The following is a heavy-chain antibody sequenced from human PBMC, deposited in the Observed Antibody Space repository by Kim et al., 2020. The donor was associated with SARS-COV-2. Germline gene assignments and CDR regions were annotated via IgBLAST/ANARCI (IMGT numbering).Heavy chain of an antibody. J-gene: IGHJ4*02. CDR1: GFTFSSYG. CDR2: ISYDGSNK. Sequence: GGSLRLSCAASGFTFSSYGMHWVRQAPGKGLEWVAVISYDGSNKYYADSVKGRFTISRDNSKNTLYLQMNSLRAEDTAVYYCANWGAVVTGWGQGTLVTVSS. D-gene: IGHD2-15*01. V-gene: IGHV3-30*18. CDR3: ANWGAVVTG.